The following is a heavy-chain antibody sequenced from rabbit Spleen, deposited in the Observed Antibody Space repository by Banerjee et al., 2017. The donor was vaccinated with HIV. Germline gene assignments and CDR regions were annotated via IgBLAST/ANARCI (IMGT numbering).Heavy chain of an antibody. CDR3: ARDTGSSFSSYGMDL. J-gene: IGHJ6*01. Sequence: QEQLEESGGGLVQPEGSPTLTCTASGFSFSSSDYMCWVRQAPGKGLEWIACIYAGSSSGFTYSATWAKGRFTCSKTSSTTVTLQMTSLTVADTATYFCARDTGSSFSSYGMDLWGQGTLVTVS. D-gene: IGHD8-1*01. CDR2: IYAGSSSGFT. CDR1: GFSFSSSDY. V-gene: IGHV1S45*01.